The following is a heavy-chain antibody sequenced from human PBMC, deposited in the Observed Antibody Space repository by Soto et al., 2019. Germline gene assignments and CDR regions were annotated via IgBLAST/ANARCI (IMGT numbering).Heavy chain of an antibody. CDR3: ARVGAYCSGGSCSDSGFDY. Sequence: SETLSLTCAVSGYSISSGYYWGLIRQPPGKGLEWIGSIYHSGSTYYNPSLKSRVTISVDTSKNQFSLKLSSVTAADTAVYYCARVGAYCSGGSCSDSGFDYWGQGTLVTVSS. V-gene: IGHV4-38-2*01. J-gene: IGHJ4*02. D-gene: IGHD2-15*01. CDR2: IYHSGST. CDR1: GYSISSGYY.